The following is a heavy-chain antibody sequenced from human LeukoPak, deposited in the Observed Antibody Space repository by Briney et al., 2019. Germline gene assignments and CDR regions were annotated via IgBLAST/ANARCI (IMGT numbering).Heavy chain of an antibody. J-gene: IGHJ6*03. CDR2: IYYSGST. V-gene: IGHV4-59*11. Sequence: SETLSLTCTVSGGSISSHYWSWIRQPPGEGLEWIGYIYYSGSTNYNPSLKSRVTISVDTSKNQFSLKLSSVTAADTAMYYCARDDIVGATTNYYYMDVWGKGTTFTVSS. CDR1: GGSISSHY. CDR3: ARDDIVGATTNYYYMDV. D-gene: IGHD1-26*01.